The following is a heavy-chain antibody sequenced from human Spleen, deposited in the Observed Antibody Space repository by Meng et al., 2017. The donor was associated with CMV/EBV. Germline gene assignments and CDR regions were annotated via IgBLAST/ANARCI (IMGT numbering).Heavy chain of an antibody. J-gene: IGHJ4*03. CDR2: IGFDTSNK. CDR1: GFLFSSYA. D-gene: IGHD3-3*01. Sequence: GGSLRLSCAASGFLFSSYAMHWVRQAPGKGLEWVAFIGFDTSNKYYADSVKGRFTISRDNSKNTLYLQMNSLRAEDTAVYYCAKVSLRFLEWAPDYWGQGTKVTVSS. V-gene: IGHV3-30*02. CDR3: AKVSLRFLEWAPDY.